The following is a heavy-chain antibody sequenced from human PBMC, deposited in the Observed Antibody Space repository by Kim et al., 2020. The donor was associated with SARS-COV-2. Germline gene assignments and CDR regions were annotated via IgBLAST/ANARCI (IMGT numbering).Heavy chain of an antibody. Sequence: GGSLRLSCAASGFTFSSYGMHWVRQAPGKGLEWVAVISYDGSNKYYADSVKGRFTISRDNSKNTLYLQMNSLRAEDTAVYYCAKDSQYYDILTGYSPGYFDYWGQGTLVTVSS. J-gene: IGHJ4*02. V-gene: IGHV3-30*18. CDR1: GFTFSSYG. CDR2: ISYDGSNK. D-gene: IGHD3-9*01. CDR3: AKDSQYYDILTGYSPGYFDY.